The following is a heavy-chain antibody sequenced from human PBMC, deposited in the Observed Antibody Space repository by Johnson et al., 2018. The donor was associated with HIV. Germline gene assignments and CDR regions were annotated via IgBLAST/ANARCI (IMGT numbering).Heavy chain of an antibody. D-gene: IGHD3-3*01. Sequence: VHLLESGGGLVKPGASLRLSCPASGFTSSSYAMTWVRQAPGKGLAWVSAISGSGGSTYYADSVKGRFTISRDNSKNTLYLQMNSLKTEDTAVFYCTTSVLQFLEWSQEAFDIWGQGTMVTVSS. V-gene: IGHV3-23*01. J-gene: IGHJ3*02. CDR3: TTSVLQFLEWSQEAFDI. CDR2: ISGSGGST. CDR1: GFTSSSYA.